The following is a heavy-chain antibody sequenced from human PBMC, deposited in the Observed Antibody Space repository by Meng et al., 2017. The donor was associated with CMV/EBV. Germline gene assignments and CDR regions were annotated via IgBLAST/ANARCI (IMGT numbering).Heavy chain of an antibody. J-gene: IGHJ3*02. V-gene: IGHV3-21*01. Sequence: GESLKISCTASGFTFSEYSMNWVRQPPGGGLEFVATISNNGRYIYYGDSLKGRSAISRDNARGSLFLQMNSLRVDDTALYYCVCRGFEMLTPNDDLDIWGQGTMVTVSS. D-gene: IGHD3-10*01. CDR1: GFTFSEYS. CDR3: VCRGFEMLTPNDDLDI. CDR2: ISNNGRYI.